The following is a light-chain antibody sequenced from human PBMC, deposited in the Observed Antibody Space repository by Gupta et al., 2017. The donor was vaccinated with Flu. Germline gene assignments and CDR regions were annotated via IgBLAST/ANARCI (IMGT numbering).Light chain of an antibody. CDR3: SSDTSTSTIYV. CDR2: DVT. CDR1: SSDVGRYDS. J-gene: IGLJ1*01. V-gene: IGLV2-14*03. Sequence: QSAPTPPASVSGSPGPSITISCTGASSDVGRYDSVYWYQQHPDKAPKLLIFDVTNRPSGVSRRFSGSKSGNTASLTIAGLQAEDETDYYCSSDTSTSTIYVFGTGTRFIV.